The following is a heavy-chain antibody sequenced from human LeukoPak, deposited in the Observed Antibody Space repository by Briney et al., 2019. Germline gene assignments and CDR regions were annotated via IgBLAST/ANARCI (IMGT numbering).Heavy chain of an antibody. J-gene: IGHJ5*02. Sequence: PSETLSLTCAVYGGSFSGYYWSWIRQPPGKGLEWIGEINHSGSTNYNPSLKSRVTISVDTSKNQFSLKLSSVTAAHTAVYYCARDHAPGNWFDPWGQGTLVTVSS. V-gene: IGHV4-34*01. CDR2: INHSGST. CDR1: GGSFSGYY. CDR3: ARDHAPGNWFDP. D-gene: IGHD3-10*01.